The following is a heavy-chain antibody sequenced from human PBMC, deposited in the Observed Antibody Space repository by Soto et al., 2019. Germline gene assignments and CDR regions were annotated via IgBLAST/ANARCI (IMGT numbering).Heavy chain of an antibody. CDR1: GGTFSSYA. V-gene: IGHV1-69*01. CDR2: IIPIFGTA. J-gene: IGHJ4*02. D-gene: IGHD2-15*01. CDR3: AARRYCSGGTCPDYFDY. Sequence: QVQLVQSGAEVKKPGSSVKVSCKASGGTFSSYAISWVRQAPGQGLEWMGGIIPIFGTASYAQKFQGRVTITADESKSAAYMELSSLRSDDTAVYYCAARRYCSGGTCPDYFDYWGPGTLVTVSS.